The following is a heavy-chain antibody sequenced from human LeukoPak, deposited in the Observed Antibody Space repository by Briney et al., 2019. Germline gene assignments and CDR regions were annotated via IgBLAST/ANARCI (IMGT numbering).Heavy chain of an antibody. V-gene: IGHV1-2*02. Sequence: VASVKVSCKASGYTFTGYYMHWVRQAPGRGLEWMGWINPNSGGTNYAQKFQGRVTMTRDTSISTAYMELSRLRSDDTAVYYCARVDDSSGYHDFDYRGQGTLVTVSS. J-gene: IGHJ4*02. CDR3: ARVDDSSGYHDFDY. D-gene: IGHD3-22*01. CDR2: INPNSGGT. CDR1: GYTFTGYY.